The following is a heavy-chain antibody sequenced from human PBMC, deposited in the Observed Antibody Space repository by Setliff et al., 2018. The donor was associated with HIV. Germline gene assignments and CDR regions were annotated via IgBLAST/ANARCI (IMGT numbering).Heavy chain of an antibody. V-gene: IGHV4-4*09. CDR2: IYGNGNT. CDR3: ARLDSSIFGTIKPLHHFDY. Sequence: VSGGSISGHFWSWIRQSPGKGLEWIGYIYGNGNTKYNRFLNSRVTMSVDTSKNQFSLNLNSVTAADTAMYYCARLDSSIFGTIKPLHHFDYWGQGLMVTVS. J-gene: IGHJ4*01. CDR1: GGSISGHF. D-gene: IGHD3-3*01.